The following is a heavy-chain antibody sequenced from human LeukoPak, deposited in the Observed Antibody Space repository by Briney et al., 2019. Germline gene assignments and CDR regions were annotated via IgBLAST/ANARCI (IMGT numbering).Heavy chain of an antibody. CDR3: ARNRGVITFYYFDY. CDR2: INPNSGGT. V-gene: IGHV1-2*02. CDR1: GYSFTGYY. D-gene: IGHD3-10*01. Sequence: ASVKVSCKASGYSFTGYYMHWVRQAPGQGLEWMGWINPNSGGTNYAQKFQGRVTMTRDTSISTAYMELSRLRSDDTAVYYCARNRGVITFYYFDYWGQGTLVTVSS. J-gene: IGHJ4*01.